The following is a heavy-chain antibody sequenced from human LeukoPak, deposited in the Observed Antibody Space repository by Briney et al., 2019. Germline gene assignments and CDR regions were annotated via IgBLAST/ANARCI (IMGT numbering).Heavy chain of an antibody. V-gene: IGHV5-10-1*01. Sequence: GESLKISCKGSGYSFTSYWISWVRQMPGKGLEWMGRIDPSDSYTNYSPSFQGHVTISADKSISTAYLRWSSLKASDTAMYYCARHMGDIVVVPAAKNWFDPWGQGTLVTVSS. CDR1: GYSFTSYW. CDR3: ARHMGDIVVVPAAKNWFDP. CDR2: IDPSDSYT. D-gene: IGHD2-2*01. J-gene: IGHJ5*02.